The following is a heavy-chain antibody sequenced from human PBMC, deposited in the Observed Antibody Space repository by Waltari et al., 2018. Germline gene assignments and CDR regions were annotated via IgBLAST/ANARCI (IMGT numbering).Heavy chain of an antibody. V-gene: IGHV3-9*01. D-gene: IGHD6-19*01. CDR2: LSWNSGSI. Sequence: EVQLVESGGGLVQPGRSLRRSGAASVFTFDDYAMHWVSQAPGKGLEWVSGLSWNSGSIGYADSVKGRFTISRDNAKNSLYLQMNSLRAEDTALYYCAKDKLAVAGPFDYWGQGTLVTVSS. CDR3: AKDKLAVAGPFDY. J-gene: IGHJ4*02. CDR1: VFTFDDYA.